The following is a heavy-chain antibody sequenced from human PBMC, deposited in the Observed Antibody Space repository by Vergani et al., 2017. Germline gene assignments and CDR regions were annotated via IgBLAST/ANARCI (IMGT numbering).Heavy chain of an antibody. V-gene: IGHV3-21*01. J-gene: IGHJ3*02. CDR2: ISSSSSYI. D-gene: IGHD2/OR15-2a*01. CDR1: GFTFSSYS. Sequence: EVQLVESGGGLVKPGGSLRLSCAASGFTFSSYSMNWVRQAPGKGLEWVSSISSSSSYIYYADSVKGRFTISRDNAKNSLYLKMNSLRAEDTAVYYCARAGADLLVDAFDIWGQGTMVTVSS. CDR3: ARAGADLLVDAFDI.